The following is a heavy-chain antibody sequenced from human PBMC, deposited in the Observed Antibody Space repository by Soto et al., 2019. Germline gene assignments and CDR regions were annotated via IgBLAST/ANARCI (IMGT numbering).Heavy chain of an antibody. Sequence: PGGSLRLSCTASGFTFGDYGMSWFRQAPGKGLEWVSFICYNSTTKYYADSVKGRFTISRDNSKNTLYLQMNSLRAEDTAVYYCARESITMVRGVIPYMDVWGKGTTVTVSS. V-gene: IGHV3-33*01. J-gene: IGHJ6*03. CDR1: GFTFGDYG. D-gene: IGHD3-10*01. CDR3: ARESITMVRGVIPYMDV. CDR2: ICYNSTTK.